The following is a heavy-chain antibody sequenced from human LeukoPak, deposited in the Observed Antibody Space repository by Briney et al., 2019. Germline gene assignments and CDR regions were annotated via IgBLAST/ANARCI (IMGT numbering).Heavy chain of an antibody. CDR3: ASSRGGWYTVALGQ. J-gene: IGHJ4*02. CDR2: ISWNSGSI. Sequence: GRSLRLSCAASGFTFDDYAMLWLRHAPGKGLVWVSGISWNSGSIVYADPVKGRFTISRDNAKNSLSLQMHTLSAQDTDLSYCASSRGGWYTVALGQWGRGTLVTVS. CDR1: GFTFDDYA. D-gene: IGHD6-19*01. V-gene: IGHV3-9*01.